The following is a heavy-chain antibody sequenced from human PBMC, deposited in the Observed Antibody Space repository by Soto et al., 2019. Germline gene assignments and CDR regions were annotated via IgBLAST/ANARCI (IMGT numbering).Heavy chain of an antibody. D-gene: IGHD6-13*01. CDR2: INWNSGTI. J-gene: IGHJ1*01. V-gene: IGHV3-9*01. CDR1: GFTFDDYA. Sequence: GGSLRLSCAASGFTFDDYAMHWVRQVPGKGLEWVSGINWNSGTIGYADSVKGRFAISRDNAKNSLHLQMNSLRAEDTAFYYCVKDESINWYSGHFRHWGQGTLVTVSS. CDR3: VKDESINWYSGHFRH.